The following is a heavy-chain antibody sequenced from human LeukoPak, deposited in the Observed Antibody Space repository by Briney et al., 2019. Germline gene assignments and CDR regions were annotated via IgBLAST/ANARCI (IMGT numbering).Heavy chain of an antibody. CDR3: ARPTGGWHGALAPQFDP. Sequence: GASVKVSCKASGYTFTSYGISWVRQAPGQGLEWMGWISAYNGNTNYAQKLQGRFTMTTDTSTSTAYMELRSLRSDDTAVYYCARPTGGWHGALAPQFDPWGKGTLVTVSS. D-gene: IGHD6-19*01. V-gene: IGHV1-18*01. CDR2: ISAYNGNT. CDR1: GYTFTSYG. J-gene: IGHJ5*02.